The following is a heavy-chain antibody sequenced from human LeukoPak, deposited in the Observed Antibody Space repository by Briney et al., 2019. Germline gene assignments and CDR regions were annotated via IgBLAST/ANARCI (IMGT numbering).Heavy chain of an antibody. CDR1: GGSISSYY. CDR2: IYYSGST. CDR3: ARGPHASSGLADWFDP. Sequence: SETLSLTCTVSGGSISSYYWSWIRQPPGKGLEWIGYIYYSGSTNYNPSLKSRVTISVDTSKNQFSLKLSSVTAADTAVYYCARGPHASSGLADWFDPWGQGTLVTVSS. V-gene: IGHV4-59*01. J-gene: IGHJ5*02. D-gene: IGHD6-19*01.